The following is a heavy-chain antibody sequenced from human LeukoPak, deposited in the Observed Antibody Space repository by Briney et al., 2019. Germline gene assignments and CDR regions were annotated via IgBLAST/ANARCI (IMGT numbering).Heavy chain of an antibody. CDR3: AYSSSSGSFDY. CDR2: ISDSGGDT. V-gene: IGHV3-23*01. Sequence: GGSLRLSCAASGFIFNNFALNWVRQAPGKGLEWVSDISDSGGDTYYADSVRGRFTISRDNFKNTLYLQMNSLRAEDTAVYYCAYSSSSGSFDYWGQGTLVTVSS. CDR1: GFIFNNFA. D-gene: IGHD6-6*01. J-gene: IGHJ4*02.